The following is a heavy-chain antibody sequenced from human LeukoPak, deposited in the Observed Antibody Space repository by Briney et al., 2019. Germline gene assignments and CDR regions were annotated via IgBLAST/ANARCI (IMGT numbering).Heavy chain of an antibody. Sequence: GRSLRLSCAASGFPFSSYGMHWVRQAPGKWRGWVAVISYDGSNKYNADSVKGRFTISRDNSKNTRYLQMNSLRAEDTAVYYCAKAPLYCSGGSCLSAADYWGQGTLVTVSS. V-gene: IGHV3-30*18. CDR1: GFPFSSYG. J-gene: IGHJ4*02. D-gene: IGHD2-15*01. CDR2: ISYDGSNK. CDR3: AKAPLYCSGGSCLSAADY.